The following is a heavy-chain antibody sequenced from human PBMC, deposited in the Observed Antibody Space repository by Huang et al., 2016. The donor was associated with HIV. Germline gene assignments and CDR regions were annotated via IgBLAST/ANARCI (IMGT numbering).Heavy chain of an antibody. Sequence: QVQLQESGPGLVKPSETLSLTCNVSGGSINSQFYYWGWIRQPPGKGLEWIGTTSYTGTTYYNPALESRVTISGDTSKIQFSLKVTSVTPADTAIYYCARHGPRGLVRGVIDYWGQGALVTVSS. CDR1: GGSINSQFYY. V-gene: IGHV4-39*01. J-gene: IGHJ4*02. CDR3: ARHGPRGLVRGVIDY. CDR2: TSYTGTT. D-gene: IGHD3-10*01.